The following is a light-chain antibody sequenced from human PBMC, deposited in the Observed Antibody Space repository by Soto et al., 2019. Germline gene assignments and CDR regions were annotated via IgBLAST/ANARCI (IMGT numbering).Light chain of an antibody. CDR1: QSINSW. CDR3: QQYDRFPYT. CDR2: KAS. V-gene: IGKV1-5*03. J-gene: IGKJ2*01. Sequence: DIQMTQSPSTLSASIGDIVIITCRASQSINSWLAWYQQKPGKAPKLLIHKASTLESGVPSRFSGSASGTEFTLTISSLQPDDFATFYCQQYDRFPYTFGQGTKLEIK.